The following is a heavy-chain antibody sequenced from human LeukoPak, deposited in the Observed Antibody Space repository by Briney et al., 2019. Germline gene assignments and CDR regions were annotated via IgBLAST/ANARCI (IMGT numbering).Heavy chain of an antibody. Sequence: SETLSLTCTVSGGSISSSSDYWGWIRQPPAKGLEWIGSIYYSGSTYYNPSLKSRVTISVDTSKNQFSLKLSSVTAADTAVYYCARLLPGRNWFDPWGQGTLVTVSS. CDR2: IYYSGST. CDR3: ARLLPGRNWFDP. J-gene: IGHJ5*02. V-gene: IGHV4-39*01. CDR1: GGSISSSSDY.